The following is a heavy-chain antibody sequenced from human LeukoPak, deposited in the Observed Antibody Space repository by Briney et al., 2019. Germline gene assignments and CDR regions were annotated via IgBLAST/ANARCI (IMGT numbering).Heavy chain of an antibody. V-gene: IGHV3-30-3*01. J-gene: IGHJ4*02. CDR2: ISDDGSRQ. D-gene: IGHD3-10*01. CDR3: VKDRTGTYTLDY. Sequence: RSLRLSCAATGFTFSNYAIHWGRQAPGKGLEWVAFISDDGSRQHYADSVKGRFTISRDNSKNTLNLQMNSLRAEDTAVYYCVKDRTGTYTLDYWGQGTLVTVSS. CDR1: GFTFSNYA.